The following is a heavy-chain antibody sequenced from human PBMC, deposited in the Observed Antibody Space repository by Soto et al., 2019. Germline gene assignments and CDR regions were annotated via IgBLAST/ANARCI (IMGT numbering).Heavy chain of an antibody. D-gene: IGHD1-26*01. J-gene: IGHJ4*02. V-gene: IGHV4-39*07. Sequence: SETLSLTCTVSGGSISSSRCHWGWIRQPPGKGLEWIASIKYSGTTFYNPSLKSRVTLSVDTSKNQFSLKLSSVTAADTAVYYCARGRTDSQWELLKRVYFDYWGQGTLVTVSS. CDR2: IKYSGTT. CDR1: GGSISSSRCH. CDR3: ARGRTDSQWELLKRVYFDY.